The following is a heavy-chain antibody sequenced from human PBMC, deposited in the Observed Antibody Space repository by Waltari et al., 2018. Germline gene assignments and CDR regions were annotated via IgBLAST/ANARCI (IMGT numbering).Heavy chain of an antibody. J-gene: IGHJ4*02. D-gene: IGHD6-13*01. CDR3: ARGPAAAGTIDY. CDR1: GGSISSYY. CDR2: IYYSGST. Sequence: QVQLQESGPGLVKPSETLSLTCTVSGGSISSYYWSWIRQPPGKGLEWIGYIYYSGSTNYNPSLKSRVTISVDTFKNQFSLKLSSVTAADTAMYYCARGPAAAGTIDYWGQGTLVTVSS. V-gene: IGHV4-59*01.